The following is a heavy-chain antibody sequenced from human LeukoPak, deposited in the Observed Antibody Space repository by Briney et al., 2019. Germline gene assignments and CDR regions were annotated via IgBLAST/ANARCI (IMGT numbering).Heavy chain of an antibody. CDR3: ARRWYDSSGYSRHFDY. D-gene: IGHD3-22*01. J-gene: IGHJ4*02. V-gene: IGHV5-51*01. CDR1: GYSFTTYW. CDR2: IYPGDSDT. Sequence: GESLKISCKGSGYSFTTYWIGWVRQMPGKGLEWMGNIYPGDSDTRYSPSFQGQVTISADKSITTAYLQWSSLRASDAAIYYCARRWYDSSGYSRHFDYWGQGTLVTVPS.